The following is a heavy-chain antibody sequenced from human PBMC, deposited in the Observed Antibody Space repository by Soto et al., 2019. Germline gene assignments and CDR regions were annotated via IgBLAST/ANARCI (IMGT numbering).Heavy chain of an antibody. CDR1: GGSISSGGYY. CDR2: IYYSGST. Sequence: TLSLTFTVSGGSISSGGYYWSWIRQHPGKGLEWIGYIYYSGSTYYNPSLKSRVTISVDTSKNQFSLKLSSVTAADTAVYYCARVALTIFGVVIMRVDPWGQGTLVTVSS. V-gene: IGHV4-31*03. J-gene: IGHJ5*02. D-gene: IGHD3-3*01. CDR3: ARVALTIFGVVIMRVDP.